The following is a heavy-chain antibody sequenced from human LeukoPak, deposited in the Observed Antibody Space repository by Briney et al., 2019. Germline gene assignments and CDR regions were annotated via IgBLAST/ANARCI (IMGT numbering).Heavy chain of an antibody. J-gene: IGHJ4*02. V-gene: IGHV1-2*06. CDR3: ARDYCSSTSCLFDY. D-gene: IGHD2-2*01. Sequence: ASVKVSCKASGYTFTGYHMHWVRQAPGQGLEWMGRINPNSGDTNYAQKFQGRVTMTRDTSVSTAYMELSRLRSDDTAVYYCARDYCSSTSCLFDYWGQGTLVTVSS. CDR2: INPNSGDT. CDR1: GYTFTGYH.